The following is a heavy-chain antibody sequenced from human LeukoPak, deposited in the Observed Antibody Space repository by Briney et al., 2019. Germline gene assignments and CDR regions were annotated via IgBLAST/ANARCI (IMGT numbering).Heavy chain of an antibody. CDR2: IKEDGSEK. CDR1: GFTFSNYW. Sequence: GGSLRLSCVAPGFTFSNYWMTWVRQAPGKGLEWVANIKEDGSEKNYADSVKGRFTISRDNAKNSLYLQMNSLRGEDTAVYYCARARYSDFWGQGILVTVSS. V-gene: IGHV3-7*01. CDR3: ARARYSDF. J-gene: IGHJ4*02.